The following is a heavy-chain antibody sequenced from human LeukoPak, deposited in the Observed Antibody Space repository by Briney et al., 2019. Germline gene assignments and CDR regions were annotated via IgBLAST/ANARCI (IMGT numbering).Heavy chain of an antibody. CDR3: ARGGYRKGDDSKFDY. V-gene: IGHV3-20*04. J-gene: IGHJ4*02. CDR1: GFTFDDYG. D-gene: IGHD1-1*01. Sequence: GGSLRLSCAASGFTFDDYGMSWVRQAPGKGLEWVSGINWNGGSTGYADSVKGRFTISRDNAKNSLYLQMNSLRAEDTALYYCARGGYRKGDDSKFDYWGQGTLVTVSS. CDR2: INWNGGST.